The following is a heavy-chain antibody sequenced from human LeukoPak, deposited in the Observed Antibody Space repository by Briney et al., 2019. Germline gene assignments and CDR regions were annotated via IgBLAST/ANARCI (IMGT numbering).Heavy chain of an antibody. CDR2: IYYSGST. J-gene: IGHJ5*02. CDR3: AREGYYDSSGYYWFDP. Sequence: SETRSLTCTVSGGSISRYYWSWIRQPPGKGLEWIGYIYYSGSTNYNPAIKSRVTISVDTSKNQFSLKLSSVTAADTAVYYCAREGYYDSSGYYWFDPWGQGTLVTVSS. CDR1: GGSISRYY. V-gene: IGHV4-59*01. D-gene: IGHD3-22*01.